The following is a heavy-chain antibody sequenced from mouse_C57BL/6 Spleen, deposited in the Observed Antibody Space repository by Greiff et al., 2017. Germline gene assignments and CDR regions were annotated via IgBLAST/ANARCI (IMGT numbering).Heavy chain of an antibody. D-gene: IGHD3-2*02. CDR2: IDPSDSYT. V-gene: IGHV1-69*01. CDR1: GYTFTSYW. J-gene: IGHJ2*01. CDR3: AREGRDSSGYFDY. Sequence: QVQLQQPGAELVMPGASVKLSCKASGYTFTSYWMHWVKQRPGQGLEWIGEIDPSDSYTNYNQKFKGKSTFTVDKSSSTAYMQLSSLTSEDSAVYYCAREGRDSSGYFDYWGQGTTLTVSS.